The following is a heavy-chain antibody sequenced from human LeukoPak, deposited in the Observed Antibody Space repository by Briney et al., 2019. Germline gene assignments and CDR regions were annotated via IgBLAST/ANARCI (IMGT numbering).Heavy chain of an antibody. J-gene: IGHJ5*02. V-gene: IGHV1-69*05. CDR3: ARDGATTPDWFDP. CDR2: IIPIFGTA. Sequence: ASVKVSCKASGGTFSSYAISWVRQAPGQGLEWMGGIIPIFGTANYAQKFQGRVTITTDESTSTAYMELSSLRSEDTAVYYCARDGATTPDWFDPWGQGTLVTVSS. D-gene: IGHD5-12*01. CDR1: GGTFSSYA.